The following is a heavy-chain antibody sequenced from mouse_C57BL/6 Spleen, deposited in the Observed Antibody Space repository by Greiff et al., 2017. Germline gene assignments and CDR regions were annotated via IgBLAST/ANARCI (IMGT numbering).Heavy chain of an antibody. Sequence: QVQLQQSGPELVKPGASVKISCKASGYAFSSSWMNWVKQRPGKGLEWIGRIYPGDGDTNYNGKFKGKATLTADKSSSTAYMQLSILTSEDSAVYFCSRGGDSSGGFAYWGQGTLVTVSA. CDR2: IYPGDGDT. CDR3: SRGGDSSGGFAY. D-gene: IGHD3-2*02. V-gene: IGHV1-82*01. J-gene: IGHJ3*01. CDR1: GYAFSSSW.